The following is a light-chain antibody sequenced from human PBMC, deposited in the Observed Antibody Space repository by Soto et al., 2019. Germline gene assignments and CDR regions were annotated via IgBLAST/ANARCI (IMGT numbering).Light chain of an antibody. CDR1: QSVLSSSNNKNS. V-gene: IGKV4-1*01. CDR3: QKYYSDPIT. J-gene: IGKJ5*01. Sequence: DIVMTQSPDSLDVYLGERATINCKSSQSVLSSSNNKNSLTWYQQKPGQPPKLLISWASTRESGVPDRFSGSGSGTDFTLTISSLQAEEVAVYYCQKYYSDPITVGQGTRLEIK. CDR2: WAS.